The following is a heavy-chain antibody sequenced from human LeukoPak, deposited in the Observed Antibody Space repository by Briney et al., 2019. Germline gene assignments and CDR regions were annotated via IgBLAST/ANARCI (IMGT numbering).Heavy chain of an antibody. D-gene: IGHD3-9*01. CDR1: GGSISSSSYY. J-gene: IGHJ4*02. Sequence: SETLSLTCTVSGGSISSSSYYWGWIRQPPGKGLEWIGSIYYSGSTYYNPSLKSRVTISVDTSKNQFSLKLSSVTAADTAVYYCARGSFIDWLSVVDYWGQGTLVTVSS. CDR2: IYYSGST. CDR3: ARGSFIDWLSVVDY. V-gene: IGHV4-39*07.